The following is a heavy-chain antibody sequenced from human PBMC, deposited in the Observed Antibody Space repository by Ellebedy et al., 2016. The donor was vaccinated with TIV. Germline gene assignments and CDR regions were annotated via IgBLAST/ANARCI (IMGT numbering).Heavy chain of an antibody. V-gene: IGHV3-11*01. D-gene: IGHD4-17*01. CDR2: ISSSGNSI. J-gene: IGHJ4*02. CDR3: AKGSTTVTRGCFDY. CDR1: GFTFSDYY. Sequence: PGGSLRLSCAASGFTFSDYYMNWIRQAPGKGLEWVSFISSSGNSIYYAHSVKGRFTISRDNAKNSLYLQMNTLRTEDTALYYCAKGSTTVTRGCFDYWGQGTLVTVSP.